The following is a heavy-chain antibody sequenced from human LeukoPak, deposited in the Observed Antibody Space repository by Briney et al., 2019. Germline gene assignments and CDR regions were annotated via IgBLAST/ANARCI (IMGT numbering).Heavy chain of an antibody. D-gene: IGHD4-23*01. CDR1: GGSISSYY. CDR3: VRQSHGNSVGFDY. J-gene: IGHJ4*02. CDR2: IYYTGST. V-gene: IGHV4-59*08. Sequence: PSETLSLTCSVSGGSISSYYWSWVRQPPGKGLEWIGYIYYTGSTNYNPSLKSRVTISLDTPKNQFSLKLTSVSAADTAIYYCVRQSHGNSVGFDYWGQGALVTVSS.